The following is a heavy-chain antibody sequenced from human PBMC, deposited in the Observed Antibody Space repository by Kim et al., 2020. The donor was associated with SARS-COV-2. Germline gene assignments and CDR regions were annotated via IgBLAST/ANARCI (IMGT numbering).Heavy chain of an antibody. D-gene: IGHD4-17*01. CDR3: ARRPFTVTSHFDY. Sequence: YNPSLKSRVTIPVDTSKNQFSLKLSSVTAADTAVYYCARRPFTVTSHFDYWGQGTLVTVSS. V-gene: IGHV4-39*01. J-gene: IGHJ4*02.